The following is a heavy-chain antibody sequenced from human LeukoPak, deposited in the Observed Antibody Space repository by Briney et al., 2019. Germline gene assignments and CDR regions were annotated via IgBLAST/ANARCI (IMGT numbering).Heavy chain of an antibody. V-gene: IGHV4-34*01. D-gene: IGHD3-22*01. CDR2: INHSGNM. CDR1: GGSFSGYY. CDR3: ARPFQKYSYDSSGSWAWFDP. J-gene: IGHJ5*02. Sequence: SETLSLTCAVYGGSFSGYYWSWIRQPPGKGLEWIGEINHSGNMNYNPSLKSRVTMSVDLSKSQFSLKLSSVTAADTAVYFCARPFQKYSYDSSGSWAWFDPWGQGTLVTVSS.